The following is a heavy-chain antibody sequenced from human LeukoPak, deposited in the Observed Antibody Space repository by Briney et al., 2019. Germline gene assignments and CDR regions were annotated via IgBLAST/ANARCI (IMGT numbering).Heavy chain of an antibody. Sequence: PSETLSLTCTVSGFSISSVHYWGWVRQTPGAGLGWPGSVYQSETPSYNPSLKSRVTTSVDMSKNQFSLRLRPVTAADTAVYYCARIFIRNGYSSYFDCWGQGTLVTVSS. CDR3: ARIFIRNGYSSYFDC. D-gene: IGHD5-18*01. CDR1: GFSISSVHY. J-gene: IGHJ4*02. CDR2: VYQSETP. V-gene: IGHV4-38-2*02.